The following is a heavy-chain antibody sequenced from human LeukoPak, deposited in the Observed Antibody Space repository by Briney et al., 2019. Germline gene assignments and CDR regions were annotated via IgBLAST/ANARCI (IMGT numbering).Heavy chain of an antibody. J-gene: IGHJ4*02. V-gene: IGHV4-34*01. Sequence: SETLSLTCAVYGGSFSGYYWSWIRQRPGKGLEWIGEINHSGSTNYNPSLKSRVTISLDTSKNQFSLKLSSVTAADTAVYYCARGSSSGYTYWGQGTLVTVSS. CDR3: ARGSSSGYTY. CDR1: GGSFSGYY. D-gene: IGHD3-22*01. CDR2: INHSGST.